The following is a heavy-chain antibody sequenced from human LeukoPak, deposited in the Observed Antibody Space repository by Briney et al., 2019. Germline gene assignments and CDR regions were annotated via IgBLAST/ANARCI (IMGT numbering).Heavy chain of an antibody. CDR3: ARDYSGEWEQLTGWWFDP. Sequence: GASVKVSCRASGYTFTSYYMHWVRQAPGQGLEWMGIINPSGGSTSYAQKFQGRLTVTRDMSTRTVYMELSDLRPEDTAVYYCARDYSGEWEQLTGWWFDPWGQGTLVIVSS. D-gene: IGHD1-26*01. CDR1: GYTFTSYY. J-gene: IGHJ5*02. CDR2: INPSGGST. V-gene: IGHV1-46*01.